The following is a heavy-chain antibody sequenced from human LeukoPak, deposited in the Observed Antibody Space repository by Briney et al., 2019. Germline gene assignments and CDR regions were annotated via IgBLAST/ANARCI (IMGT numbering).Heavy chain of an antibody. CDR3: ASVYSSSWYGFDP. D-gene: IGHD6-13*01. CDR1: GFTVSSYY. Sequence: GGSLRLSCAASGFTVSSYYVSWVRQAPGKGLEWVSVIYSGGTTYYIGSVKGRFTISRDNSKNTVYLQMNSLRAEDTAVYYCASVYSSSWYGFDPWGQGTLVTVSS. CDR2: IYSGGTT. V-gene: IGHV3-53*01. J-gene: IGHJ5*02.